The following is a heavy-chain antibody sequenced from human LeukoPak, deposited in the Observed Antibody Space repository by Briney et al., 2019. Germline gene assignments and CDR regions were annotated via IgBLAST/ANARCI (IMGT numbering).Heavy chain of an antibody. J-gene: IGHJ4*02. V-gene: IGHV3-53*01. CDR1: GFTFGDYA. CDR2: IYTGGGT. D-gene: IGHD3-22*01. CDR3: TRSGYRHPYHFES. Sequence: GGSLRLSCTASGFTFGDYAMSWVRQAPGKGLEWVSVIYTGGGTDHADSVKGRFTISRDNSKNTLSLQMNSLRADDTAIYYCTRSGYRHPYHFESWGQGILVIVSS.